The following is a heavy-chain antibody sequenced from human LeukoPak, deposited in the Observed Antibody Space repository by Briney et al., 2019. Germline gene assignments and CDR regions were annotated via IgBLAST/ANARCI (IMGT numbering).Heavy chain of an antibody. J-gene: IGHJ4*02. CDR2: IYPGDSDT. CDR1: GYSFTSYW. D-gene: IGHD2-2*01. V-gene: IGHV5-51*01. CDR3: ARLSGCSSTSCSWYFDY. Sequence: GESLKISRKGSGYSFTSYWIGWVRQMPGKGLEWMGIIYPGDSDTRYSPSFQGQVTISADKSISTAYLQRSSLKASDTAMYYCARLSGCSSTSCSWYFDYWGQGTLVTVSS.